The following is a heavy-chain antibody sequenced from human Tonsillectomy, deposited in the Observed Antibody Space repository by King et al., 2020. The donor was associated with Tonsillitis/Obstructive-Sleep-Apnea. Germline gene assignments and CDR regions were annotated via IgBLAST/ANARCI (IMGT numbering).Heavy chain of an antibody. Sequence: VQLVESGGGVVQPGRSLRLSCAASGFTFSSYAMHWVRQAPGKGLDGVAVISYDGSNKYYADSVKGRFTISRDNSKNTLYLQMNSLRAEDTAVYYCARGAWDIVVVPAAIDYWGQGTLVTVSS. D-gene: IGHD2-2*01. J-gene: IGHJ4*02. CDR3: ARGAWDIVVVPAAIDY. CDR2: ISYDGSNK. CDR1: GFTFSSYA. V-gene: IGHV3-30*01.